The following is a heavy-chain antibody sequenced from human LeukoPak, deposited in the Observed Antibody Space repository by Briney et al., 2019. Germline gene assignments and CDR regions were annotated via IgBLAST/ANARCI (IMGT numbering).Heavy chain of an antibody. J-gene: IGHJ4*02. V-gene: IGHV4-34*01. Sequence: SETLSLTCAVYGGSSSGYYWSWIRQPPGKGLEWIGEINHSGSTNYNPSLKSRVTISVDTSKNQFSLNLSSVTAADTAVYYCARQRYYSGWYPVFDYWGQGTLVTVSS. CDR2: INHSGST. CDR1: GGSSSGYY. D-gene: IGHD6-19*01. CDR3: ARQRYYSGWYPVFDY.